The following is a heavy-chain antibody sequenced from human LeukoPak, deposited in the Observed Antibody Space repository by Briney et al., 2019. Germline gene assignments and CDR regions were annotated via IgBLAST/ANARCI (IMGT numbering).Heavy chain of an antibody. V-gene: IGHV3-43*02. CDR1: GFTFDDYA. CDR3: AKDIEPTLLRYFDWLFNYFDY. CDR2: ISGDGGST. D-gene: IGHD3-9*01. Sequence: GSLRLSCAASGFTFDDYAMHWVRQAPGKGLEWVSLISGDGGSTYYADSVKGRFTISRDNSKNSLYLQMNSLRTVDTALYYCAKDIEPTLLRYFDWLFNYFDYWGQGTLVTVSS. J-gene: IGHJ4*02.